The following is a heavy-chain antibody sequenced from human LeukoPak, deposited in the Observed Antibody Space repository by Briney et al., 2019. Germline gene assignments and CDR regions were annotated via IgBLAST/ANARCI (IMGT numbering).Heavy chain of an antibody. CDR2: IYHSGST. CDR1: GGSISSGGYY. CDR3: ARDRSLARKGYYYYYYGMDV. J-gene: IGHJ6*02. D-gene: IGHD1-14*01. Sequence: TLSLTSTVSGGSISSGGYYWSWIRQPPGKGLEWIGYIYHSGSTYYNPSLKSRVTISVDTSKNQFSLKLSSVTAADTAVYYCARDRSLARKGYYYYYYGMDVWGQGTTVTVFS. V-gene: IGHV4-30-2*01.